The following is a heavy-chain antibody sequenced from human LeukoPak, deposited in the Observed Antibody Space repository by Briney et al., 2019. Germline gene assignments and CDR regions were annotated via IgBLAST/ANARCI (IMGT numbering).Heavy chain of an antibody. CDR1: GDSISSYY. D-gene: IGHD1-1*01. CDR2: IYYSGST. Sequence: SETLSLTCTVSGDSISSYYWNWIRQPPGKGLEWIGYIYYSGSTNYNPSLKSRVTISVDTSKNQFSLKLSSVTAADTAVYYCARQGYNWNDSLPYYYGMDVWGQGTTVTVSS. V-gene: IGHV4-59*08. CDR3: ARQGYNWNDSLPYYYGMDV. J-gene: IGHJ6*02.